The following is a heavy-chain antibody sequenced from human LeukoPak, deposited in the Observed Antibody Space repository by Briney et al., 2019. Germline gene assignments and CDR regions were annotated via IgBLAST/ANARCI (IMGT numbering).Heavy chain of an antibody. D-gene: IGHD2-15*01. CDR2: IYPGDSDT. Sequence: KDGESLRISCRGSGYGFTSSWIGWVGRLPGKGLEGMGIIYPGDSDTRYSPSFQGQVTISADKSISTAYLQWSSLKASDTAMYYCARTSCSGGSCYPYGDYWGQGTLVTVSS. CDR1: GYGFTSSW. J-gene: IGHJ4*02. V-gene: IGHV5-51*01. CDR3: ARTSCSGGSCYPYGDY.